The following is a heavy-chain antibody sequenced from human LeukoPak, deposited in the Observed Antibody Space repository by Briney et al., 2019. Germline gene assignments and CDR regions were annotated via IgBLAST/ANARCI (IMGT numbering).Heavy chain of an antibody. V-gene: IGHV3-30*03. J-gene: IGHJ3*02. CDR2: ISQDESNK. CDR3: TREADAFDI. Sequence: GGSLRLSCVASGFTFRNYAMHWVRQAPGKGLEWVAGISQDESNKYYTESVKGRFTISRDNSKNALYLQMDTLTIEDTAVYYCTREADAFDIWGQGTMVTVSS. CDR1: GFTFRNYA.